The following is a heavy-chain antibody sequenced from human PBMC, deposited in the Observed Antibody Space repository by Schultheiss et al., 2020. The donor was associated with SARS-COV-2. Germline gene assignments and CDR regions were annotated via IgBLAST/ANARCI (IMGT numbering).Heavy chain of an antibody. V-gene: IGHV3-53*01. CDR1: GFTVSSNY. J-gene: IGHJ4*02. Sequence: GESLKISCGASGFTVSSNYMSWVRQAPGKGLEWVSVIYSGGSTYYADSVKGRFTISRDNPKGTLYLHMNSLRAEDTAVYYCARAEYHYDSSAGLHYFDYWGPGTLVTVSS. CDR3: ARAEYHYDSSAGLHYFDY. D-gene: IGHD3-22*01. CDR2: IYSGGST.